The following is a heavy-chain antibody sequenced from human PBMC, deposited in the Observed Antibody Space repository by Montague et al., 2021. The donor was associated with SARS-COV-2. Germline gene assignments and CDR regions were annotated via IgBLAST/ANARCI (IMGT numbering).Heavy chain of an antibody. V-gene: IGHV6-1*01. CDR3: ARSTFYSSGWWDNWYFDL. CDR1: GDSVSRNSAA. J-gene: IGHJ2*01. CDR2: TYYRSKWYN. Sequence: CAISGDSVSRNSAAWNWIRQSPSRGLEWLGRTYYRSKWYNDYAVSVKSRITINPDTSKNQISLQLNSVTPEDTAVYYCARSTFYSSGWWDNWYFDLWGRGTLVTVSS. D-gene: IGHD6-19*01.